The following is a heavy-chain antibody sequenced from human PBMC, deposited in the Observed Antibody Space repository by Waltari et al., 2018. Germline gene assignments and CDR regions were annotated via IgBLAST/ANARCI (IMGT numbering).Heavy chain of an antibody. D-gene: IGHD1-26*01. CDR3: ARVVFSGRYPHGFDF. J-gene: IGHJ3*01. CDR2: FDPEYGEA. CDR1: GYSITESA. V-gene: IGHV1-24*01. Sequence: QVQLVQSGAEVKKPGASVKVSCRVSGYSITESALHWVRQAPGKGLEWLGGFDPEYGEAVYAQEFQGRVTMTEDTSKDTAHMELRYLRSDDTAVYYCARVVFSGRYPHGFDFWGQGTMVTVSA.